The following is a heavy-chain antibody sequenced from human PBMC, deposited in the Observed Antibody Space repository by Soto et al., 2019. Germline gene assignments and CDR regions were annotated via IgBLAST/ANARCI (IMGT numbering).Heavy chain of an antibody. CDR3: ARDYHSGGAFDI. D-gene: IGHD6-19*01. CDR2: IYYSGST. J-gene: IGHJ3*02. CDR1: GGSISSYY. Sequence: QVQLQESGPGLVKPSETLSLTCTVSGGSISSYYWSWFRQPPGKGLEWIGYIYYSGSTNYNPSLKSPVTISVDTSKNQFSLKLSSVTAADTAVYYCARDYHSGGAFDIWGQGTMVTVSS. V-gene: IGHV4-59*01.